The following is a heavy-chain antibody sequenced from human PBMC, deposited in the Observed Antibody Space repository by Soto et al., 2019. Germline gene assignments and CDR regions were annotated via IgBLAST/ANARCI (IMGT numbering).Heavy chain of an antibody. J-gene: IGHJ5*02. CDR2: IIPILGIA. D-gene: IGHD2-15*01. Sequence: SVKVSCKASGGTFSSYTISWVRQAPGQGLEWMGRIIPILGIANYAQKFQGRVTITADKSTSTAYMELSSLRSEDTAVYYCARVPDTSCSGGSCYSGRYWFDPWGQGTLVTVSS. CDR1: GGTFSSYT. CDR3: ARVPDTSCSGGSCYSGRYWFDP. V-gene: IGHV1-69*02.